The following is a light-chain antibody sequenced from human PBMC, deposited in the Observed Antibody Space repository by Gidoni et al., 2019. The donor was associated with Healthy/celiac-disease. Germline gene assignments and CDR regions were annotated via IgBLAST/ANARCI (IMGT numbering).Light chain of an antibody. Sequence: AIRMTQSPSSLSASTGDRVTITCRASQGISSYLAWYQQKPGKAPKLLIYAASTLQSGVPSRFSGSGSGTDFPLPISCLQSEDFATYYCQQYYSYPWTFGQGTKVEIK. V-gene: IGKV1-8*01. J-gene: IGKJ1*01. CDR2: AAS. CDR1: QGISSY. CDR3: QQYYSYPWT.